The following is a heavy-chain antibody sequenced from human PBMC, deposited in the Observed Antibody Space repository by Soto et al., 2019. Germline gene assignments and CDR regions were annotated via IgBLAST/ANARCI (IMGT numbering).Heavy chain of an antibody. CDR2: IWYDGSNK. CDR1: GFTFSSYG. J-gene: IGHJ4*02. D-gene: IGHD6-13*01. CDR3: ARDSPPYSSSRRSGFDY. V-gene: IGHV3-33*01. Sequence: QVQLVESGGGVVQPGRSLRLSCAASGFTFSSYGMHWVRQAPGKGLEWVAVIWYDGSNKYYADSVKGRFTISRDNSKNTLYLQMNSLRAEDTAVYYCARDSPPYSSSRRSGFDYWGQGTLVTVSS.